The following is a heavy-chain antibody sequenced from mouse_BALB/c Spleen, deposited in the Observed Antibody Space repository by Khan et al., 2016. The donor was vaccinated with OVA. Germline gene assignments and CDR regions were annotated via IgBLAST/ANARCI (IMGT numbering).Heavy chain of an antibody. CDR2: IWTDGNT. CDR1: GSSSTSYG. Sequence: QMQLEESGPGLVAPSQSLSITCTVSGSSSTSYGVSWARQTPGKGLEWLGVIWTDGNTNYHSSFKTRLTITKENSKSKVLLKLSSLQTDETATYYYSIIFCCCDWFAYWGQGTLVTVSA. V-gene: IGHV2-3*01. J-gene: IGHJ3*01. CDR3: SIIFCCCDWFAY.